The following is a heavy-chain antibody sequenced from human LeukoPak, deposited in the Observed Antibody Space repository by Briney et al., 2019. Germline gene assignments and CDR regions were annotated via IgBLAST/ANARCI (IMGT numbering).Heavy chain of an antibody. D-gene: IGHD3-10*01. V-gene: IGHV4-59*01. CDR2: VYYSGST. Sequence: SETLSLTCTVSGGSINSYYWAWIRQPPGKGLELIGHVYYSGSTYYSPSLKSRVTISVDTSKNQFSLRLSSVTAADTAVYYCARVTVSGSYYYPFPYWGQGTLVTVSS. CDR1: GGSINSYY. CDR3: ARVTVSGSYYYPFPY. J-gene: IGHJ4*02.